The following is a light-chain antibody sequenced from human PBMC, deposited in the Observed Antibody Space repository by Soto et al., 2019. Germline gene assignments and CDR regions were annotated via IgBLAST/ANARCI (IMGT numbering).Light chain of an antibody. V-gene: IGLV2-14*03. CDR1: SSDIGRYDF. CDR3: SSYASGRTVV. CDR2: DVR. Sequence: QSALTQPASMSGSPGQSITISCTGTSSDIGRYDFVSWYQQHPGNAPRLMICDVRHRPSGISDRFSGSKSGNTASLTISGLQTDDEADYYCSSYASGRTVVFGGGTQRTVL. J-gene: IGLJ3*02.